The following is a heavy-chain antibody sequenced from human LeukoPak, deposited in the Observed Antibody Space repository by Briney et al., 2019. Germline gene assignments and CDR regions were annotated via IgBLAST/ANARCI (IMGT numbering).Heavy chain of an antibody. CDR2: IYYSGST. CDR1: GGSISSSSYY. CDR3: ARAPGGYCDSSGPVDY. J-gene: IGHJ4*02. D-gene: IGHD3-22*01. Sequence: SETLSLTCTVSGGSISSSSYYWGWIRQPPGKGLEWIGSIYYSGSTYYNPSLKSRVTISVDTSKNQFSLKLSSVTAADTAVYYCARAPGGYCDSSGPVDYWGQGTLVTVSS. V-gene: IGHV4-39*07.